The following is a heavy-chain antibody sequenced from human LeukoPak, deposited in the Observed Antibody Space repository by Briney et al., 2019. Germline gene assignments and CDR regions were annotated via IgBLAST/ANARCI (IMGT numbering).Heavy chain of an antibody. CDR3: ARSIPYGTTWYGRSDY. CDR2: IKPDGTTK. V-gene: IGHV3-7*03. Sequence: GGSLRLSCAASGFNFRDHWMDWVRQAPGKGLEWVANIKPDGTTKFYVDSVKGRFTISRDNALNSLYLQMNSLRAEDTAIYYCARSIPYGTTWYGRSDYWGQGTLVTVSS. CDR1: GFNFRDHW. J-gene: IGHJ4*02. D-gene: IGHD6-13*01.